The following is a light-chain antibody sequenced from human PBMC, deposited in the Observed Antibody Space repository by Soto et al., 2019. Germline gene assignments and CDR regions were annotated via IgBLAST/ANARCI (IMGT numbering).Light chain of an antibody. J-gene: IGLJ1*01. CDR2: MND. Sequence: QAVVTQPPSASGNPGQRLTISCSGSTSNILRNYVYWYRQFPGTAPRLLISMNDQRPSGVPDRISGSKSGTSASLTISGLRSEDEADYYCASWDDSLSGYVFGTGTKLTVL. V-gene: IGLV1-47*01. CDR3: ASWDDSLSGYV. CDR1: TSNILRNY.